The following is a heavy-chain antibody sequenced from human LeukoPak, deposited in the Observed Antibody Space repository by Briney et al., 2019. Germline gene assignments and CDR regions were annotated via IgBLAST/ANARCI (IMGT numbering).Heavy chain of an antibody. D-gene: IGHD3-16*01. CDR2: ISRSGEST. Sequence: GESLRLSCAASGFTFSGFAMSWIRQAPGKGLEWVSCISRSGESTFYADSVRGRFTISRDNSRNTVSLQMESLRAEDTALYYCAKDYAVGSIDYWGQGTLVTVSS. J-gene: IGHJ4*02. CDR3: AKDYAVGSIDY. CDR1: GFTFSGFA. V-gene: IGHV3-23*01.